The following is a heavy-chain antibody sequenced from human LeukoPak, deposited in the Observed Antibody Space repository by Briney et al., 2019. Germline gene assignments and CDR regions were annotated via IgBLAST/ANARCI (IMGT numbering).Heavy chain of an antibody. J-gene: IGHJ4*02. CDR2: IYYSGST. CDR1: GGSISSYY. V-gene: IGHV4-59*01. CDR3: ARVTRLAAAPDY. Sequence: SETLSLTCTVSGGSISSYYWSWIRQPPGKGLEWIGYIYYSGSTNYNPSLKSRVTISVDTSKNQFSLKLSSVTAADTAVYYCARVTRLAAAPDYWGQGTLVTVSS. D-gene: IGHD6-13*01.